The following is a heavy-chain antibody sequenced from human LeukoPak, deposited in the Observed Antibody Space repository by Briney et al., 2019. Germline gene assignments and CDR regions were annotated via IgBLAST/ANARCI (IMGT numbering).Heavy chain of an antibody. CDR3: ARVLSSGYPSPYSYYYGMDV. D-gene: IGHD3-22*01. Sequence: PGGSLRLSCAASGFTFSSYSMNWVRQAPGKGLEWVSSISSSSSYIYYADSVKGRFTISRDNAKNSLYLQMNSLRAEDTAVYYCARVLSSGYPSPYSYYYGMDVWGQGTTVTVSS. J-gene: IGHJ6*02. CDR2: ISSSSSYI. CDR1: GFTFSSYS. V-gene: IGHV3-21*01.